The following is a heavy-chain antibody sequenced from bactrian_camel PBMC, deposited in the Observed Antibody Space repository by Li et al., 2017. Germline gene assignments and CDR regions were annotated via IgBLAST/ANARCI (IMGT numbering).Heavy chain of an antibody. J-gene: IGHJ4*01. CDR2: INRSGKSK. CDR1: GYTYSNYV. Sequence: HVQLVESGGGSVQAGGSLRLSCAASGYTYSNYVMAWVRQAPGKEVEWVSNINRSGKSKNYADSVLGRFTISRDNTKNMLYLQLNDLKTEDTAMYFCAKGAAGDEERGQGTQVTVS. V-gene: IGHV3S37*01. D-gene: IGHD7*01.